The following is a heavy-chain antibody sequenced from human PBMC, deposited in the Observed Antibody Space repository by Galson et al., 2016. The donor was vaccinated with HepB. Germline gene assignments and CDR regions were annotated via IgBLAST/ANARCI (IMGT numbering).Heavy chain of an antibody. CDR1: GDSVSSNSAA. CDR3: VREATVTRGAFDM. D-gene: IGHD4-17*01. Sequence: CAISGDSVSSNSAAWHWIRQSPSRGLEWLGRTYYRSKWYNDYAVSVKSRIAINPDTSKSQFSLQLNSVTPEDTAVYYCVREATVTRGAFDMWGQGTMVTVSS. V-gene: IGHV6-1*01. J-gene: IGHJ3*02. CDR2: TYYRSKWYN.